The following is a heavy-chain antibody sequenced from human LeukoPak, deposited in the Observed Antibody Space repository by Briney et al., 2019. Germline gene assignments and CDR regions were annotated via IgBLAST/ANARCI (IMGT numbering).Heavy chain of an antibody. Sequence: SDQVSCKVSGYTLPELSMHWVQQAPGTGLEWMGGFDPEDGETIYAQKFQGRVTMTEDTSTDTAYMELSSLRSEDTAVYYCATEYSSSSVAFDIWGQGTMVTVS. J-gene: IGHJ3*02. CDR3: ATEYSSSSVAFDI. CDR2: FDPEDGET. V-gene: IGHV1-24*01. D-gene: IGHD6-6*01. CDR1: GYTLPELS.